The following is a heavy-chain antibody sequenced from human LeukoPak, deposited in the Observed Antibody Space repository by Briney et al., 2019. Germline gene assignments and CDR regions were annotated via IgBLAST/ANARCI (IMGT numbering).Heavy chain of an antibody. J-gene: IGHJ4*02. Sequence: GGSLRLSCAASGFTFSSYSMNWVCQAPGKGLEWVSYISSSSSTIYYADSVKGRFTISRDNAKNSLYMQMNSLRAEDTAVHYCARDLYGGTGTDMQDYWGQGTLVTVSS. CDR3: ARDLYGGTGTDMQDY. V-gene: IGHV3-48*01. D-gene: IGHD1-1*01. CDR2: ISSSSSTI. CDR1: GFTFSSYS.